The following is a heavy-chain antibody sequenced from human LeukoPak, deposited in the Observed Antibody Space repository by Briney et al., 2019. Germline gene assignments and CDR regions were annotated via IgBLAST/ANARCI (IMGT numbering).Heavy chain of an antibody. V-gene: IGHV5-51*01. CDR2: IFPGDCGT. D-gene: IGHD3-10*01. CDR3: ARPYGSGTDYNRVGAFDI. J-gene: IGHJ3*02. CDR1: AYSFINYC. Sequence: SLMISSKASAYSFINYCIGCLSQMPPKDVLGLGVIFPGDCGTKYSPSFQGQVTISADKSIITAYLQWSSLKASDTAMYYCARPYGSGTDYNRVGAFDIWGQGTMVTVSS.